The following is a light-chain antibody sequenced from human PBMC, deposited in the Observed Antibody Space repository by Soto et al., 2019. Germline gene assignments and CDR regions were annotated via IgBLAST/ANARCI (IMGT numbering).Light chain of an antibody. Sequence: QSALTQPRSVSGSPGQSVTMSCTGTSSDVGGYNYVSWYQHHPGKAPKLMIYDVSKRPSGVPDRFSGSKSGNTASLTISGLQAEDEADYYCCSYAGNYTVVFGGGTKLTVL. CDR2: DVS. CDR3: CSYAGNYTVV. V-gene: IGLV2-11*01. J-gene: IGLJ2*01. CDR1: SSDVGGYNY.